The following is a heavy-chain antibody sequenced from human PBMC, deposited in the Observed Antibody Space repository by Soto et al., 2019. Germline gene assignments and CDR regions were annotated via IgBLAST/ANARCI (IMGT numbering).Heavy chain of an antibody. V-gene: IGHV3-48*01. CDR1: GFTFSSYS. CDR3: ARNAYFEQHLVW. J-gene: IGHJ4*02. Sequence: PGGSLRLSCAASGFTFSSYSMNWVRQAPGKGLEWVSYISSSSSTIYYADSVKGRFTISRDNAKNSLYLQMNSLRAEDTAVYYGARNAYFEQHLVWWGQGTPVTVSS. CDR2: ISSSSSTI. D-gene: IGHD6-13*01.